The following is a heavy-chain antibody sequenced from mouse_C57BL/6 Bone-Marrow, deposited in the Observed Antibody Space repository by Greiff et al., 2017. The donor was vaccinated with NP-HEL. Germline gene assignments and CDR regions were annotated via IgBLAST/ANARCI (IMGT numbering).Heavy chain of an antibody. CDR2: IYPGSGST. CDR3: ARRYYGSPYYAMDY. D-gene: IGHD1-1*01. J-gene: IGHJ4*01. V-gene: IGHV1-55*01. Sequence: VQLQQPGAELVKPGASVKMSCKASGYTFTSYWITWVKQRPGQGLEWIGDIYPGSGSTNYNEKFKSKATLTVDTSSSTAYMQLSSLTSEDSAVYYCARRYYGSPYYAMDYWGQGTSDTVSS. CDR1: GYTFTSYW.